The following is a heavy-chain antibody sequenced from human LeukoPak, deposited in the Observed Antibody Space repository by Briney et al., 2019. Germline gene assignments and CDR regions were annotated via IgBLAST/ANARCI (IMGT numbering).Heavy chain of an antibody. CDR3: ARHAYGAPIDC. V-gene: IGHV4-59*08. D-gene: IGHD3-16*01. Sequence: PSETLSLTCTVSGGSISSYYWSWVRQPPGKGLEWVGYIYYSGSTNYNPSLKSGVTISVDTSKNQFSLKLSSVTAADTAVYDCARHAYGAPIDCWGQGTLVTVSS. CDR2: IYYSGST. J-gene: IGHJ4*02. CDR1: GGSISSYY.